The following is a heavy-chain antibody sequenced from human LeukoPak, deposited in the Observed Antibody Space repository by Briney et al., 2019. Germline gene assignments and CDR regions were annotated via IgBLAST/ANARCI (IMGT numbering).Heavy chain of an antibody. CDR2: INQDGSEK. D-gene: IGHD2-15*01. J-gene: IGHJ4*02. CDR1: GFTFRTYW. Sequence: GGSLRLSCAASGFTFRTYWMSWVRQVLGKGLEWVANINQDGSEKNYVDSVKGRFTVSRDNIKNSLYLQMNSLRAEDTAVYYCATDLYYWGQGTLVTVSS. CDR3: ATDLYY. V-gene: IGHV3-7*04.